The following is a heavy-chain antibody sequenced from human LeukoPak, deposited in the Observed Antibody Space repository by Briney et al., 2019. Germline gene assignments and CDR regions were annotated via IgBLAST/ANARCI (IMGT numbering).Heavy chain of an antibody. D-gene: IGHD2-2*01. CDR3: ARAASTGYYYMDV. CDR1: GYTFTGYY. CDR2: INPNSGGT. J-gene: IGHJ6*03. V-gene: IGHV1-2*02. Sequence: ASVKVSCKASGYTFTGYYMHWVRQAPGQGLEWMGWINPNSGGTNYAQKFQGRVTMTRDTSISIAYMELSRLRSDDTAVYYCARAASTGYYYMDVWGKGTTVTVSS.